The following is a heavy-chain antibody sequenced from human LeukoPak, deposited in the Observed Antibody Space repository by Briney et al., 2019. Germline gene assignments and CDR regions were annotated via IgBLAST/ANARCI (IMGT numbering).Heavy chain of an antibody. J-gene: IGHJ4*02. Sequence: SETLSLTCTVSGASISNYYWSWIRQPPGKGLDWVGYIYYSGSTNYNPSLKSRVTISVDTSKHQFSLKLNSVTAADTAVYYCARRAYGSGSFNRYYFDYWGQGALVAVSS. V-gene: IGHV4-59*08. CDR1: GASISNYY. CDR3: ARRAYGSGSFNRYYFDY. D-gene: IGHD3-10*01. CDR2: IYYSGST.